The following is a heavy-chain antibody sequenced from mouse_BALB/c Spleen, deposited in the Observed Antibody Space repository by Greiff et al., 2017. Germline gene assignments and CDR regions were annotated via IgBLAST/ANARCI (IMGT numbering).Heavy chain of an antibody. CDR1: GYSITSDYA. J-gene: IGHJ4*01. V-gene: IGHV3-2*02. CDR2: ISYSGST. Sequence: EVHLVESGPGLVKPSQSLSLTCTVTGYSITSDYAWNWIRQFPGNKLEWMGYISYSGSTSYNPSLKSRISITRDTSKNQFFLQLNSVTTEDTATYYCARDVTMDYWGQGTSVTVSS. CDR3: ARDVTMDY.